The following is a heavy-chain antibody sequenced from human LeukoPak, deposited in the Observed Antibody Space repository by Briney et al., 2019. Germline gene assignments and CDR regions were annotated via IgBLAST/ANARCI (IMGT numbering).Heavy chain of an antibody. CDR2: IRGDSSYT. D-gene: IGHD3-22*01. CDR3: ARDGVRNYDTSA. J-gene: IGHJ5*02. Sequence: GGSLRLSCAASGFTLSDYYMTWIRQAPGKGLEWISHIRGDSSYTNYADSVKGRFTISRDNAKNSLYLQMNSLRDEDTAVYYCARDGVRNYDTSAWGQGTLVTVSS. V-gene: IGHV3-11*05. CDR1: GFTLSDYY.